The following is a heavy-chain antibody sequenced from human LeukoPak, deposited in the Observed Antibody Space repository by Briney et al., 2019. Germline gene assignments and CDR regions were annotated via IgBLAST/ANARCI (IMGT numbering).Heavy chain of an antibody. J-gene: IGHJ2*01. D-gene: IGHD6-13*01. CDR1: GGSIRSYY. Sequence: SETLSLTCTVSGGSIRSYYWSWIRQPPGKGLEWIAYIYYSGSTDYNPSLKSRVTISVDTSKNQFSLKLSSVTAADTAVYYCARVYYSNSYDYWYFDLWGRGTLVTVSS. V-gene: IGHV4-59*01. CDR3: ARVYYSNSYDYWYFDL. CDR2: IYYSGST.